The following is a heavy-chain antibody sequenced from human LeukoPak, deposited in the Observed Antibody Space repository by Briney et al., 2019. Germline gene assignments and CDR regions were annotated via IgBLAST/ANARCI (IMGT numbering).Heavy chain of an antibody. Sequence: GGPLRLSCAASGVTLDKYRMNWVRQAPGKALEWVSHISSASITIYYADSVKGRFTISRDNAKSSLYLHMTSLRAEDTALYYCARDYYRSGSYAVDFWGQGTLVTVSS. J-gene: IGHJ4*02. CDR2: ISSASITI. V-gene: IGHV3-48*01. D-gene: IGHD3-10*01. CDR1: GVTLDKYR. CDR3: ARDYYRSGSYAVDF.